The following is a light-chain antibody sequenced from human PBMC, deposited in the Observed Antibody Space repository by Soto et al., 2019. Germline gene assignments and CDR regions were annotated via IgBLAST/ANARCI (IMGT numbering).Light chain of an antibody. J-gene: IGLJ1*01. Sequence: HSALTQPASVSGSPGQSITISCTGTSSDVGGYNYVSWYQQHPGKAPKLMIYEVSYRPSGVSHRFSGSKSGNTASLTISGLQAEDEADYYCSSYTSSSPYVFGPGTKLTVL. CDR3: SSYTSSSPYV. V-gene: IGLV2-14*01. CDR2: EVS. CDR1: SSDVGGYNY.